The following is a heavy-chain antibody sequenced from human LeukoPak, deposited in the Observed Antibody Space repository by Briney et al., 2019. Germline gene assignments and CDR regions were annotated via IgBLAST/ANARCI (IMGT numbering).Heavy chain of an antibody. J-gene: IGHJ4*02. CDR3: ARAGDSSGWTTFGRVDY. CDR2: INPNSGGT. Sequence: GASVKVSCKASGYTFTGYYMHWVRQAPGQGLEWMGWINPNSGGTNYAQKFQGRVTMTRDMSTSTVYMELSSLRSEDTAVYYCARAGDSSGWTTFGRVDYWGQGTLVTVSS. D-gene: IGHD6-19*01. V-gene: IGHV1-2*02. CDR1: GYTFTGYY.